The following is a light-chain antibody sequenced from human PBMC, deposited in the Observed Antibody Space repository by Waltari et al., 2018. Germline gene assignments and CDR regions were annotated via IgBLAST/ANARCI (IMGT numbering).Light chain of an antibody. CDR2: DIT. CDR1: SSNIGNNY. V-gene: IGLV1-51*01. Sequence: QSVLTQPPSVSAAPGQKVTISCSGSSSNIGNNYVSWYQQLPGTAPKLLIYDITKRPSGIPDRFSVSKSGTPATLCITGLQTGDEADYYCGTWDTSLGAGVFGGGTQLTVL. J-gene: IGLJ7*01. CDR3: GTWDTSLGAGV.